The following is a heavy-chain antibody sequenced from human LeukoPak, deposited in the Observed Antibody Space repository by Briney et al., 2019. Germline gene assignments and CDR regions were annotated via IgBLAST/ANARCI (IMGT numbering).Heavy chain of an antibody. D-gene: IGHD6-19*01. Sequence: GGSLRLSCEASGFTFSNYWMTWVRQAPGKGLEWVANIKQDGSEKYYVDSVKGRFTVSRDNAKQSLYLQMNSLRAEDTAVYYCARGSGWTDYWGQGTLVTVSS. V-gene: IGHV3-7*01. J-gene: IGHJ4*02. CDR3: ARGSGWTDY. CDR1: GFTFSNYW. CDR2: IKQDGSEK.